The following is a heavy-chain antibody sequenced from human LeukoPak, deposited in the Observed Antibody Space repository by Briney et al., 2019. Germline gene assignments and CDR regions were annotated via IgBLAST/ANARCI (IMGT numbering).Heavy chain of an antibody. D-gene: IGHD3-16*02. J-gene: IGHJ6*02. V-gene: IGHV4-59*01. Sequence: SETLSLTCTVSGGSISSYYWSWIRQPPGKGLEWIGYIYYSGSTNYNPSLKSRVTISVDTSKNQFSLKLSSVTAADTAVYYCARVIPRYYGMDVWGQETTLTVSS. CDR3: ARVIPRYYGMDV. CDR1: GGSISSYY. CDR2: IYYSGST.